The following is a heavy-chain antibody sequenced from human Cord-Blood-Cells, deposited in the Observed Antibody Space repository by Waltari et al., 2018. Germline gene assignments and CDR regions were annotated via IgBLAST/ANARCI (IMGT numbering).Heavy chain of an antibody. Sequence: QVQLQQWGAGLLKPSETLSLTCAVYGGSFSGYYWSWIRQPPGKGLGWIGEINHSGSTNYNPSLKSRVTISVDTSKNQFSLKLSSVTAADTAVYYCARQRNRHPITMVRGVIMGWFDPWGQGTLVTVSS. V-gene: IGHV4-34*01. J-gene: IGHJ5*02. D-gene: IGHD3-10*01. CDR2: INHSGST. CDR1: GGSFSGYY. CDR3: ARQRNRHPITMVRGVIMGWFDP.